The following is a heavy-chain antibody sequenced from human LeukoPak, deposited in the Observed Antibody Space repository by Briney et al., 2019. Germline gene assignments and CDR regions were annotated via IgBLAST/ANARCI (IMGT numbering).Heavy chain of an antibody. CDR2: IYPGDSDT. CDR3: ARPRDDFWSGYYWADAFDI. D-gene: IGHD3-3*01. V-gene: IGHV5-51*01. CDR1: GYSLTSYW. J-gene: IGHJ3*02. Sequence: GESLKISCKGSGYSLTSYWIGWVRQMPGKGLEWVGFIYPGDSDTRYSPSFQGQVTISADKSISTAYLQWSSLKASDTAIYYCARPRDDFWSGYYWADAFDIWGQGTMVTVSS.